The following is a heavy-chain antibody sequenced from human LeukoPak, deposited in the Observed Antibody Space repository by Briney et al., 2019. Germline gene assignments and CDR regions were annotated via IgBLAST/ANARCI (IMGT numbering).Heavy chain of an antibody. CDR3: ASALTSYYDFWSGYYKYYFDY. CDR1: GGSISSSSYY. D-gene: IGHD3-3*01. Sequence: SETLSLTCTVSGGSISSSSYYWGWIRQPPGKGLEWIGSIYCSGSTYYNPSLKSRVTISVDTSKNQFSLKLSSVTAADTAVYYCASALTSYYDFWSGYYKYYFDYWGQGTLVTVSS. CDR2: IYCSGST. J-gene: IGHJ4*02. V-gene: IGHV4-39*01.